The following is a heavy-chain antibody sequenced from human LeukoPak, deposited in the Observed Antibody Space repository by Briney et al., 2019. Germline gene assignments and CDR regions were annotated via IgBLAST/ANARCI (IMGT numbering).Heavy chain of an antibody. CDR3: TRSPRSGRNWYFDL. D-gene: IGHD5-12*01. J-gene: IGHJ2*01. Sequence: GASVKVSCKASGYTFTSYAISWVRQAPGQGLEWMGGIIPIFGTANYAQKFQGRVTITADESTSTAYLELSSLRSEDTAVYYCTRSPRSGRNWYFDLWGRGTLVNV. V-gene: IGHV1-69*13. CDR2: IIPIFGTA. CDR1: GYTFTSYA.